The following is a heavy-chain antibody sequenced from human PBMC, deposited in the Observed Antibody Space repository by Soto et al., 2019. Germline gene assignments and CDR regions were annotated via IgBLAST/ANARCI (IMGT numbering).Heavy chain of an antibody. J-gene: IGHJ4*02. V-gene: IGHV1-3*01. CDR1: GYTFTSYA. D-gene: IGHD4-17*01. Sequence: GASVKVSCKASGYTFTSYAMHWVRQAPGQRLEWMGWINAGNGNTKYSQQFQGRVTITRDTSASTAYMELSSLRSEDTAVYYCARGYGDSADVLDYWGQGTTVTVSS. CDR3: ARGYGDSADVLDY. CDR2: INAGNGNT.